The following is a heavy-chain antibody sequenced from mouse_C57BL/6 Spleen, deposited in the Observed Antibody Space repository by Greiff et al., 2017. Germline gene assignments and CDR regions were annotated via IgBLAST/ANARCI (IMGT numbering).Heavy chain of an antibody. CDR2: INPSSGYP. V-gene: IGHV1-4*01. J-gene: IGHJ4*01. CDR1: GYTFTSYT. CDR3: ARESSGPVKVAMDD. D-gene: IGHD3-2*02. Sequence: VQLQESGAELARPGASVKMSCKASGYTFTSYTMHWVKQRPGQGLEWIGYINPSSGYPKYNQKFKDKATLTADKSSSTAYMQLSSLTSEDSAVDYCARESSGPVKVAMDDGGQGTSVTVSS.